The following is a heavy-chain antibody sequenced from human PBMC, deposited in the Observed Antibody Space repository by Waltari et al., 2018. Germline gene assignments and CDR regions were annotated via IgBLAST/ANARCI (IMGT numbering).Heavy chain of an antibody. D-gene: IGHD2-2*01. CDR1: GYTFTGYY. CDR3: SRGDCTSATCYAGKDY. J-gene: IGHJ4*02. CDR2: INTDSGDT. V-gene: IGHV1-2*02. Sequence: QVQLVQSGAEVKKPGASVTVSCESSGYTFTGYYLHWVRQAPGQGLEWMGWINTDSGDTNFAQKFKGRVTMTRDTSINTAYMELKRLRSDDTAVYYCSRGDCTSATCYAGKDYWGQGTLVTVSS.